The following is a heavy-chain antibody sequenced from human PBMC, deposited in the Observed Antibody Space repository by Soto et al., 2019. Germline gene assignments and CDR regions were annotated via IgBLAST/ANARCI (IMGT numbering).Heavy chain of an antibody. D-gene: IGHD3-3*02. CDR1: GGTFSTSA. CDR2: IMPVFATP. Sequence: QVQLVQSGAEVMKPGSSVKVSCKASGGTFSTSAISWVRQAPGQGLEWVGGIMPVFATPDYAQKFQGRVTISADESTTTAYLELTSLRTDDTAVYYCARDKDRQQLGGNYYYILDVWAQGTAIIVSS. J-gene: IGHJ6*02. CDR3: ARDKDRQQLGGNYYYILDV. V-gene: IGHV1-69*12.